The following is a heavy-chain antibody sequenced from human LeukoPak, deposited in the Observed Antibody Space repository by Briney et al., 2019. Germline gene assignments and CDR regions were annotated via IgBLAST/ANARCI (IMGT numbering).Heavy chain of an antibody. CDR2: INHSGST. CDR1: GGSFSGYY. D-gene: IGHD4-11*01. Sequence: SETLSLTCAVYGGSFSGYYWSWIRQPPGKGLEWIGEINHSGSTNYNPSPKSRVTISVDTSKNQFSLKLSSVTAADTAVYYCARGKGLRVNYSNYNYYYGMDVWGQGTTVTVSS. CDR3: ARGKGLRVNYSNYNYYYGMDV. J-gene: IGHJ6*02. V-gene: IGHV4-34*01.